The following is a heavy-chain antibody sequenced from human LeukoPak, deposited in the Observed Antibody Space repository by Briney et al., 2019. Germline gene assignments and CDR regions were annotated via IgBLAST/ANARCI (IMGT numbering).Heavy chain of an antibody. J-gene: IGHJ4*02. CDR3: AKSEGREYYFDF. Sequence: PGGSLRLSCAASGFTFSSYAMSWVRQAPGKGLEWVSSISGSGGSTYYAGSVKGRFTISRDNSKNTLYLQMNSLRAEDTAVYYCAKSEGREYYFDFWGQGTLVTVSS. CDR1: GFTFSSYA. V-gene: IGHV3-23*01. CDR2: ISGSGGST. D-gene: IGHD3-10*01.